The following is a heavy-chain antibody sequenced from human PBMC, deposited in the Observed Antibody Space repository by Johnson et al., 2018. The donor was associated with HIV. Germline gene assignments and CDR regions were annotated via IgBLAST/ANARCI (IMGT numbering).Heavy chain of an antibody. CDR3: VRRPFGAAPGADAFDI. J-gene: IGHJ3*02. CDR2: ISSSGGST. D-gene: IGHD6-13*01. Sequence: QVQLVESGGGLVKPGRSLRLSCAASGFTFSDYYMSWIRQAPGKGLEWVSYISSSGGSTYYADSVKGRFTISRDNSKNTLYLQMNSLRAEDTAVYYCVRRPFGAAPGADAFDIWGQGTMVTVSS. CDR1: GFTFSDYY. V-gene: IGHV3-11*01.